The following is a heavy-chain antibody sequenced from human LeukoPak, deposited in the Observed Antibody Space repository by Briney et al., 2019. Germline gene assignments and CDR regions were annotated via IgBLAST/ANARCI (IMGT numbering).Heavy chain of an antibody. CDR3: ARDPAAEGYMDV. CDR2: INPNSGGT. CDR1: GYTLTGYY. V-gene: IGHV1-2*02. J-gene: IGHJ6*03. Sequence: ASVKVSCKASGYTLTGYYMHWVRQAPGQGLEWMGWINPNSGGTNYAQKFQGRVTMTRDTSISTAYMELSRLRSDDTAVYYCARDPAAEGYMDVWGKGTTVTISS. D-gene: IGHD6-13*01.